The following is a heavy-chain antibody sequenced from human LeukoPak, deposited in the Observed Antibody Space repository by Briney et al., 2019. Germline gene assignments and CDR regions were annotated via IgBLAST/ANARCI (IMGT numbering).Heavy chain of an antibody. CDR3: ARDGNPGTVTSYYYYYYMDV. CDR2: ISYDGSNK. D-gene: IGHD4-17*01. CDR1: GFTFSSYA. Sequence: PGRSLRLSCAASGFTFSSYAMHWVRQAPGKGLEWVAVISYDGSNKYYADSVKGRFTISRDNSKNTLYLQMNSLRAGDTAVYYCARDGNPGTVTSYYYYYYMDVWGKGTTVTVSS. J-gene: IGHJ6*03. V-gene: IGHV3-30*01.